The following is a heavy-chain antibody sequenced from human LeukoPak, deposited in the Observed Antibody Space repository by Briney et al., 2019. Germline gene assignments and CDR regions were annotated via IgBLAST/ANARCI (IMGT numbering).Heavy chain of an antibody. Sequence: PGGSLRLSCAASVFTFSSYAMSWVRQAPGKGLEWVSAMGWSGCSTNCAGSMKGPFPNSRDNSKKTPYQQMNSLRAGDTAVYYWAKEPYSSRGSRYWFDPWGQGTLVTVSS. J-gene: IGHJ5*02. V-gene: IGHV3-23*01. CDR3: AKEPYSSRGSRYWFDP. CDR1: VFTFSSYA. CDR2: MGWSGCST. D-gene: IGHD6-13*01.